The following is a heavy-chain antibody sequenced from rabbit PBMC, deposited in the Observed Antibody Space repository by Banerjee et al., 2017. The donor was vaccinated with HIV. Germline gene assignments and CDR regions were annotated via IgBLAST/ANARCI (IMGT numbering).Heavy chain of an antibody. J-gene: IGHJ6*01. CDR2: IYTGSWGSP. CDR1: GLDFSSNA. V-gene: IGHV1S40*01. D-gene: IGHD6-1*01. Sequence: QSLEESGGDLVKPGASLTLTCTASGLDFSSNAMCWVRQAPGKGLEWIACIYTGSWGSPYYASWAEGRFTISKTSSTTATLQMTSLTAADTATYFCARAGDYDYTYGYAGYPMWGPGTLVTVS. CDR3: ARAGDYDYTYGYAGYPM.